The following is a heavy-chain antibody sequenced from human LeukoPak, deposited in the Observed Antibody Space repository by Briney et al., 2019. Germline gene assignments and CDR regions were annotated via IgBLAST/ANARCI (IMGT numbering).Heavy chain of an antibody. CDR3: ARLYYDSSRYPNWFDP. D-gene: IGHD3-22*01. V-gene: IGHV4-59*08. J-gene: IGHJ5*02. CDR1: GDSISSDY. Sequence: SETLSLTCTVSGDSISSDYWSWIRQPPGKGLEWIGYIYYSGSTNYNPSLKSRVTISVDTSKNQFSLKLSSVTAADTAVYYCARLYYDSSRYPNWFDPWGQGTLVTVSS. CDR2: IYYSGST.